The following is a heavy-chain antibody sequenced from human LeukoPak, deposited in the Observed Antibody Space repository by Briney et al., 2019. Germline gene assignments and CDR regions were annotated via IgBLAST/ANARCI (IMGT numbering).Heavy chain of an antibody. V-gene: IGHV1-18*01. J-gene: IGHJ4*02. Sequence: ASVKVSCKASGGTFSSYAISWVRQAPGQGLEWMGRISAYNGNTNYAQKLQGRVTMTTDTSTSTAYMELRSLRSDDTAVYYCARAVAGTVGYFDYWGQGTLVTVSS. CDR1: GGTFSSYA. CDR2: ISAYNGNT. D-gene: IGHD6-19*01. CDR3: ARAVAGTVGYFDY.